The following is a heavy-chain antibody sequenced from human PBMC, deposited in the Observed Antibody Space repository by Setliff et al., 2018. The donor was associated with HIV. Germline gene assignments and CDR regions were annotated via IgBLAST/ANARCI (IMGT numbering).Heavy chain of an antibody. CDR3: VKGGDYNRRGFFDS. J-gene: IGHJ4*02. V-gene: IGHV3-23*01. Sequence: PGGSLRLSCVVSGLTFSTSAMSWVRQGPEKGLHWVAGISRSGVSTHYADPVKGRFSISRDNSKNTLLLQMNSLRVEDTALYYCVKGGDYNRRGFFDSWGLGTLVTVSS. CDR1: GLTFSTSA. CDR2: ISRSGVST. D-gene: IGHD4-4*01.